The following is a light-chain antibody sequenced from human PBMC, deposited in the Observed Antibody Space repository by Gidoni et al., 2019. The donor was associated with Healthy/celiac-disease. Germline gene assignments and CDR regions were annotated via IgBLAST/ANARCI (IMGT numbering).Light chain of an antibody. CDR1: QSVSSY. CDR3: QQRSNWPLMYT. CDR2: DAS. J-gene: IGKJ2*01. Sequence: ATLSLSPGERATLSCRASQSVSSYLAWYQQKPGQAPRLLIYDASNRATGIPARFSGSGSGTDFTLTISGLEPEDFAVYYCQQRSNWPLMYTFGQGTKLEIK. V-gene: IGKV3-11*01.